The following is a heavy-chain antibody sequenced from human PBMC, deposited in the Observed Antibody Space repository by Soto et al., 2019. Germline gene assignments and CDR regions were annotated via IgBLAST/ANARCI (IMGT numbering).Heavy chain of an antibody. CDR1: GFTFSNYG. D-gene: IGHD6-6*01. CDR3: ARGGATRPDY. J-gene: IGHJ4*02. V-gene: IGHV3-48*02. CDR2: ISSSSATR. Sequence: GGSLRLSCAASGFTFSNYGMSWVRQAPGKGLAWVSYISSSSATRQYADSVKGRFTISRDKAKNSLYLQMNSLRDEDTAVYYCARGGATRPDYWGQGTLVTVSS.